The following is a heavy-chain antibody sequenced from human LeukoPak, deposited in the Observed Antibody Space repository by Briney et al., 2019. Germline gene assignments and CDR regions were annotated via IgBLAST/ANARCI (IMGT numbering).Heavy chain of an antibody. V-gene: IGHV3-30*04. Sequence: GRSLRLSCAASGFTFSSYAMHWVRQAPGKGLEWVAVISYDGRNKYYADSVKGRFTISRDNSQNTLYLQMNSLRAEDTAVYYCARSGSPLPVEFDYWGQRTLVTVS. J-gene: IGHJ4*02. CDR3: ARSGSPLPVEFDY. CDR1: GFTFSSYA. CDR2: ISYDGRNK. D-gene: IGHD1-26*01.